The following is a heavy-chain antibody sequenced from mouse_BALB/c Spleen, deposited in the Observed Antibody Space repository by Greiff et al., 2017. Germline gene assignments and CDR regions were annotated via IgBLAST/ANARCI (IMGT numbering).Heavy chain of an antibody. J-gene: IGHJ3*01. V-gene: IGHV14-3*02. CDR2: IDPANGNT. CDR3: ARREDYYGSSPFAY. Sequence: EVQRVESGAELVKPGASVKLSCTASGFNIKDTYMHWVKQRPEQGLEWIGRIDPANGNTKYDPKFQGKATITADTSSNTAYLQLSSLTSEDTAVYYCARREDYYGSSPFAYWGQGTLVTVSA. D-gene: IGHD1-1*01. CDR1: GFNIKDTY.